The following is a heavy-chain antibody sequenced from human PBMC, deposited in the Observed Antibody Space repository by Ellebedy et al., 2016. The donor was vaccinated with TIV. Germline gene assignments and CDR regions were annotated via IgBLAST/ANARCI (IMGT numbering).Heavy chain of an antibody. CDR1: GFNFRSYW. J-gene: IGHJ5*02. CDR2: IRQEGDEI. CDR3: ARRASYGDYTVQVNPWFDP. Sequence: GESLKISCAASGFNFRSYWMTWVRQTPGKGLEWVAKIRQEGDEIYYVESVKGRFTISRDNAKNSLFLQMNSLRVEDTAVYYCARRASYGDYTVQVNPWFDPWGQGTLVTVSS. D-gene: IGHD4-17*01. V-gene: IGHV3-7*01.